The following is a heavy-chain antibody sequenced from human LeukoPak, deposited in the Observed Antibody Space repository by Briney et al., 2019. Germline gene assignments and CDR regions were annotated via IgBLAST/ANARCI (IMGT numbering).Heavy chain of an antibody. Sequence: SETLSLTCTVSGGSISSYYWSWIRQPPGKGLEWIGYIYYSGNTHYNPSLKSRVTISVDTSKSHFPLRLSSVTAADTAVYYCARGGTNRHMDVWGKGTTVTVS. CDR2: IYYSGNT. D-gene: IGHD3-16*01. CDR1: GGSISSYY. J-gene: IGHJ6*03. CDR3: ARGGTNRHMDV. V-gene: IGHV4-59*01.